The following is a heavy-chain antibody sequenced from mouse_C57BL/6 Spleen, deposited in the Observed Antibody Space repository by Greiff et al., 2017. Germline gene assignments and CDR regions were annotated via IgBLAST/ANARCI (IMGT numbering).Heavy chain of an antibody. CDR2: ISSGGSYT. Sequence: DVKLVESGGDLVKPGGSLKLSCAASGFTFSSYGMSWVRQTPDKRLEWVATISSGGSYTYYPDSVKGRFTISRDNAKHTLYLQMSSLKSEDTARYYCGGLGPDWYFEVWGTGTTVTVSS. CDR3: GGLGPDWYFEV. V-gene: IGHV5-6*02. D-gene: IGHD4-1*01. CDR1: GFTFSSYG. J-gene: IGHJ1*03.